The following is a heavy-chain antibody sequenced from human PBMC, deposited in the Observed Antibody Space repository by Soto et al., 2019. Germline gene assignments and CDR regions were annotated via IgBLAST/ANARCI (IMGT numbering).Heavy chain of an antibody. Sequence: QVQLVQSGAEMKRPGASVILSCKASGYIFTTYSIHWVRQTAGQGLEWMAKVDPRDGSTGYAQKFRGRIYMAWDTSTGTVSMEVNSLTADDTAAYYCARVRSSGREFDYWGQGTQVTVSS. CDR2: VDPRDGST. D-gene: IGHD6-25*01. V-gene: IGHV1-46*01. J-gene: IGHJ4*02. CDR1: GYIFTTYS. CDR3: ARVRSSGREFDY.